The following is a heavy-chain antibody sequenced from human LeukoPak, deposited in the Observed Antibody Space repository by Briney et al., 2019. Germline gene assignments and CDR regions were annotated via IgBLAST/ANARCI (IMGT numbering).Heavy chain of an antibody. CDR2: IYSGGST. V-gene: IGHV3-66*01. CDR1: GFTVSSNY. D-gene: IGHD2-2*01. Sequence: GGSLRLSCAASGFTVSSNYMSRVRQAPGKGLEWVSVIYSGGSTYYADSVKGRFTISRDNSKNTLYLQMNSLRAEDTAVYYCARAAYCSSTSCYEPYFDYWGQGTLVTVSS. CDR3: ARAAYCSSTSCYEPYFDY. J-gene: IGHJ4*02.